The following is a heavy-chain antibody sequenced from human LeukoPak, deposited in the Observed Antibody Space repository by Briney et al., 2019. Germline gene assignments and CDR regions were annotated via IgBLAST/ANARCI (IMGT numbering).Heavy chain of an antibody. CDR3: AKDHGGAARGPLDY. CDR1: GFTFNTYS. V-gene: IGHV3-23*01. Sequence: PGGSLRLSCEASGFTFNTYSMNWARQAPGKRLEWVSAISGSGGSTYYADSVKGRFTISRDNSKNTLYLQMNSLRAEDTAVYYCAKDHGGAARGPLDYWGQGTLVTVSS. CDR2: ISGSGGST. J-gene: IGHJ4*02. D-gene: IGHD6-6*01.